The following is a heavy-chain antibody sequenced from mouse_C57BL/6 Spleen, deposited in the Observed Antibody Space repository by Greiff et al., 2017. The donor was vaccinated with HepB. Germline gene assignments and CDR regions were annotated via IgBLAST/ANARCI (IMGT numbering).Heavy chain of an antibody. V-gene: IGHV1-82*01. CDR3: ARGGYQYYYAMDY. J-gene: IGHJ4*01. Sequence: QVQLQQSGPELVKPGASVKISCKASGYAFSSSWMNWVKQRPGKGLEWIGRIYPGDGDTNYNGKFKGKATLTADKSSSTAYMQLSSLTSEDSAVYFCARGGYQYYYAMDYWGQGTSVTVSS. CDR1: GYAFSSSW. CDR2: IYPGDGDT.